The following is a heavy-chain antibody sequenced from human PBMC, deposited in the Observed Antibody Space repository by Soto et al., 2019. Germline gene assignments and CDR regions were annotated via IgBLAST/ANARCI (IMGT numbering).Heavy chain of an antibody. D-gene: IGHD3-16*01. V-gene: IGHV4-31*03. Sequence: SETLSLTCTVSGGSISSGGYYWSWILHHPGKGLEWIGYIYYSGSTYYNPSLKSRVTISVDTSKNQFSLKLSSVTAADTAVYYCARRIMITFGGAPGAFDIWGQGTMVTVSS. CDR3: ARRIMITFGGAPGAFDI. CDR2: IYYSGST. CDR1: GGSISSGGYY. J-gene: IGHJ3*02.